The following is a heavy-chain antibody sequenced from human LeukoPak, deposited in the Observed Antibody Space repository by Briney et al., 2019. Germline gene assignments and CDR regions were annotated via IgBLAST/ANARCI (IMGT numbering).Heavy chain of an antibody. D-gene: IGHD6-13*01. CDR2: ISSAGTT. CDR3: ARDLEAANTYYFDY. Sequence: GGSLKLSCAASGFTFSSYMSWVRPAPGKGLEWVSIISSAGTTYYADSVKGRFTISRDNSKNTVYLQVNSLRDEDTAVYYCARDLEAANTYYFDYWGQGTMVTVSS. J-gene: IGHJ4*02. CDR1: GFTFSSY. V-gene: IGHV3-66*01.